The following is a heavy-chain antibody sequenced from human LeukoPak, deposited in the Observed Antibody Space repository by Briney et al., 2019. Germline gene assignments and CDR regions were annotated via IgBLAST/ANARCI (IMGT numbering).Heavy chain of an antibody. D-gene: IGHD5-24*01. CDR2: IYPGDSET. CDR1: GYSFTTYW. CDR3: ARSPRDGYHDAFDI. Sequence: GESLKISCKGSGYSFTTYWIARVRQTPGKGLEWMGIIYPGDSETRYSPSFQGQVTISADKSITTAYLQWGSLKASDTAMYYCARSPRDGYHDAFDIWGQGTMLTVSS. V-gene: IGHV5-51*01. J-gene: IGHJ3*02.